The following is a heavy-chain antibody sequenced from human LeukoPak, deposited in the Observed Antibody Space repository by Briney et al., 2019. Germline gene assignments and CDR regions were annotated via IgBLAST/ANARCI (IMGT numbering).Heavy chain of an antibody. Sequence: ASVKVSCKVSGYTLTELSMHWVRQAPGKGLEWMGGFDPEDGETIYAQKFQGRVTMTEDTSTDTAYMELSSLRSEDTAVYYCATRRRDYDFWSGYSYYFDYWGQGTLVTVSS. CDR1: GYTLTELS. J-gene: IGHJ4*02. V-gene: IGHV1-24*01. CDR3: ATRRRDYDFWSGYSYYFDY. D-gene: IGHD3-3*01. CDR2: FDPEDGET.